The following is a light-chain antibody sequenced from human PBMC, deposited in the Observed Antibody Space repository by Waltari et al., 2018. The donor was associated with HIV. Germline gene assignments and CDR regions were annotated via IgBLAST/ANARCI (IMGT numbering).Light chain of an antibody. V-gene: IGLV2-14*03. CDR1: GAEIGAYNY. Sequence: QSALTQPASVSGSPGQSITISCAGTGAEIGAYNYVAWYQKLPDSVPKLIIYDVTSRPSGISDRFSGSKSGNTASLTISGLQAEDEADYYCSSYTSSSTVFGGGTKLTVL. CDR2: DVT. J-gene: IGLJ2*01. CDR3: SSYTSSSTV.